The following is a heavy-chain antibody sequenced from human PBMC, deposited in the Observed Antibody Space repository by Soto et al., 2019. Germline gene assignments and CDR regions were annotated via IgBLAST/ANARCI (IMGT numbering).Heavy chain of an antibody. CDR3: AKAGGSSWDYYYYGMDV. Sequence: GGSLRLSCAASGFTFSSYAMSWVRQAPGKGLEWVSAISGSGGSTYYADSVKGRFTISRDNSKNTLYLQMNSLRAEDTAVYYCAKAGGSSWDYYYYGMDVWGQGTTVTVSS. D-gene: IGHD6-13*01. V-gene: IGHV3-23*01. J-gene: IGHJ6*02. CDR2: ISGSGGST. CDR1: GFTFSSYA.